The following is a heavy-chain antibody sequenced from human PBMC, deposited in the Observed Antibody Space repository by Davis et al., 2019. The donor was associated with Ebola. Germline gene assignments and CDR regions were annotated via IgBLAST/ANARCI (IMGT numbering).Heavy chain of an antibody. D-gene: IGHD5-24*01. V-gene: IGHV4-30-4*08. CDR2: IYYRGGT. J-gene: IGHJ4*02. CDR1: GGSVSSGSYY. Sequence: SETLSLTCTVSGGSVSSGSYYWSWIRQPPGKGLEWIGYIYYRGGTYYNPSLKSRVTISVDTSKNQFSLKLSSVTAADTAVYYCARGVEMATILTGYYLDYWGQGTLVTVSS. CDR3: ARGVEMATILTGYYLDY.